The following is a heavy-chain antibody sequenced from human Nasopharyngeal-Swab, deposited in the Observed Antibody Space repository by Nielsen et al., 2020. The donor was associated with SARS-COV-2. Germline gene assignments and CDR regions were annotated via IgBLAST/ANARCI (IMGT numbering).Heavy chain of an antibody. CDR3: ARGDIVATRGWFDP. D-gene: IGHD5-12*01. Sequence: ASVKVSCKASGYTFTSYAMHWVRQAPGQRLEWMGWINAGNGNTKYSQKFQGRVTITRGTSASTAYMELSSLRSEDTAVYYCARGDIVATRGWFDPWGQGTLVTVSS. CDR2: INAGNGNT. CDR1: GYTFTSYA. V-gene: IGHV1-3*01. J-gene: IGHJ5*02.